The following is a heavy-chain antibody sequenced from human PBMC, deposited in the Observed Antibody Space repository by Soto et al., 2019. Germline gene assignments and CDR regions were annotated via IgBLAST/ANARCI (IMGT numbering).Heavy chain of an antibody. Sequence: SETLSLTCTVSGGSISSSSYYWGWIRQPPGKGLEWIGSIYYSGSTYYNPSLKSRVTISVDTSKNQFSLKLSSVTAADTAVYYCARHSSSYYGSGSLNWFDPWGQGTLVTVSS. CDR1: GGSISSSSYY. D-gene: IGHD3-10*01. CDR2: IYYSGST. V-gene: IGHV4-39*01. CDR3: ARHSSSYYGSGSLNWFDP. J-gene: IGHJ5*02.